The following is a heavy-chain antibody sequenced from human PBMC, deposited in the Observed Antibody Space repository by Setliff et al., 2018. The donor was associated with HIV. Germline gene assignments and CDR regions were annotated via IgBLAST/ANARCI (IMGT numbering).Heavy chain of an antibody. CDR3: ARSKTFYDFWGGYYTHGAFKI. Sequence: SETLSLTCTVSGGSVSSCGYYWSWIRQHPGRGLEWIGSIFYSGITYYNPSFKSRVTISVDTSKNQFSLNPTSVTAADTAVYYCARSKTFYDFWGGYYTHGAFKIWGLGTMVTVSS. D-gene: IGHD3-3*01. J-gene: IGHJ3*02. V-gene: IGHV4-39*01. CDR1: GGSVSSCGYY. CDR2: IFYSGIT.